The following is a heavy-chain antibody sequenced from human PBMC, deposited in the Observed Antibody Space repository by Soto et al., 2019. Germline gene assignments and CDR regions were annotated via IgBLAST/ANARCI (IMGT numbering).Heavy chain of an antibody. D-gene: IGHD3-3*01. Sequence: GGSVKGACKASGYTFTCYYMHWVRQAPGQGLEWMGWINPNSGGTNYAQKFQGRVTMTRDTSVSTAYMELSRLRSDDTAVYYCAREENVLRFLEWFNYYYYYGMDVWGQGTTVTVSS. V-gene: IGHV1-2*02. CDR1: GYTFTCYY. CDR2: INPNSGGT. CDR3: AREENVLRFLEWFNYYYYYGMDV. J-gene: IGHJ6*02.